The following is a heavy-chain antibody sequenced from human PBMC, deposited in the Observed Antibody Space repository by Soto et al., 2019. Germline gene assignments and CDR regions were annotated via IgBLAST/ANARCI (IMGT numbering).Heavy chain of an antibody. CDR3: LSQRTTVPTQAYFDY. D-gene: IGHD4-17*01. Sequence: SETLSLTCTVSGGSVTNSSYYWGWIRQSPGKGLEWIGSVYYRGRSYSKSSVKSRVTISVDTSKNRFSLSLNSVTASDTAVYFCLSQRTTVPTQAYFDYWG. J-gene: IGHJ4*01. CDR2: VYYRGRS. V-gene: IGHV4-39*01. CDR1: GGSVTNSSYY.